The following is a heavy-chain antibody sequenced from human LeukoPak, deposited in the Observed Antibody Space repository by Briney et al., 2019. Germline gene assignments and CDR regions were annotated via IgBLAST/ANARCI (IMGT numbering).Heavy chain of an antibody. CDR1: GGSFSGYY. D-gene: IGHD4-17*01. CDR2: INHSGST. V-gene: IGHV4-34*01. Sequence: PSETLSLTCAVYGGSFSGYYWSWIRQPPGKGPEWIGEINHSGSTNYNPSLKSRVTISVDTSKNQFSLKLSSATAADTAVYYCASHTVTRRSAVDYWGQGTLVTVSS. J-gene: IGHJ4*02. CDR3: ASHTVTRRSAVDY.